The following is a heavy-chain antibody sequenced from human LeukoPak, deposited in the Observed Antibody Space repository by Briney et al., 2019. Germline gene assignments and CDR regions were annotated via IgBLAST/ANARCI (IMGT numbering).Heavy chain of an antibody. D-gene: IGHD2-15*01. Sequence: ASVKVSCKASGYTFTTYNIHWVRQAPGQGLEWMGWITTNSGGTNYAQKFQGRVTMTRDTSISTAYMELSRLRSGDTAAYSCARGRGGGYFDFWGQETLVTVSS. CDR2: ITTNSGGT. J-gene: IGHJ4*02. V-gene: IGHV1-2*02. CDR3: ARGRGGGYFDF. CDR1: GYTFTTYN.